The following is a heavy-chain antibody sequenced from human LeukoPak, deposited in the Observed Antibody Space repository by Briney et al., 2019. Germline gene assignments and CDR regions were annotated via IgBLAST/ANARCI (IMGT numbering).Heavy chain of an antibody. V-gene: IGHV4-61*02. CDR3: ARVSMVRGAPDYYFDY. CDR1: GGSISSGGYY. J-gene: IGHJ4*02. CDR2: IYTSGST. Sequence: SQTLSLTCTVSGGSISSGGYYWSWIRQPAGKGLEWIGRIYTSGSTNYNPSLKSRVTMSVDTSKNQFSLKLSSVTAADTAVYYCARVSMVRGAPDYYFDYWGQGTLVTVSS. D-gene: IGHD3-10*01.